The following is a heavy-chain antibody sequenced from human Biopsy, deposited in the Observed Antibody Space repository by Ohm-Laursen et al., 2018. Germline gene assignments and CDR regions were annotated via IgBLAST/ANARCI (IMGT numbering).Heavy chain of an antibody. CDR1: GGSFTGHY. Sequence: GTLSLTCTVSGGSFTGHYWSWIRQPPGKGLEWIGHISYTGYTSYKSSLKGRVTISLDTSRKHFSLRLTSLAAADTAVYYCARGSNEYGGLYFPHWGQGTLVTVSS. D-gene: IGHD4-23*01. V-gene: IGHV4-59*11. J-gene: IGHJ1*01. CDR3: ARGSNEYGGLYFPH. CDR2: ISYTGYT.